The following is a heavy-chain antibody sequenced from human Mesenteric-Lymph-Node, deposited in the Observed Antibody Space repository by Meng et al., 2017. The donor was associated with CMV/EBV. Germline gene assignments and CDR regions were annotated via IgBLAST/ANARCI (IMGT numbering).Heavy chain of an antibody. D-gene: IGHD3-22*01. CDR2: ISGSGGST. CDR3: AKENGYYDSTFDY. CDR1: GFTFSSYA. Sequence: GESLKISCAASGFTFSSYAMSWVRQAPGKGLEWVSAISGSGGSTYYADSVKGRFTISRDNSKNTLYLQMNSLRAEDTAVYYCAKENGYYDSTFDYWGQGTLVTVSS. J-gene: IGHJ4*02. V-gene: IGHV3-23*01.